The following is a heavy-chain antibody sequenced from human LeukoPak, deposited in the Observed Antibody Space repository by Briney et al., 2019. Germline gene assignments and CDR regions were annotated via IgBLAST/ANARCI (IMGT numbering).Heavy chain of an antibody. CDR3: ARLGYCSSTSCRQAFDI. Sequence: PGGSLRLSCEASGFTFSDHYMDWVRQAPGKGLEWVGRTRNKPNSYTTEYAASVKGRFTISRDDSKNSLYLQMNSLKTEDTAVYYCARLGYCSSTSCRQAFDIWGQGTMVTVSS. CDR2: TRNKPNSYTT. V-gene: IGHV3-72*01. CDR1: GFTFSDHY. D-gene: IGHD2-2*01. J-gene: IGHJ3*02.